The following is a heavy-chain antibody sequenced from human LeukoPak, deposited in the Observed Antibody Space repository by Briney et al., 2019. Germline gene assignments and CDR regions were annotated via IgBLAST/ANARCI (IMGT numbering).Heavy chain of an antibody. CDR2: FYYSGST. D-gene: IGHD1-14*01. V-gene: IGHV4-59*08. Sequence: PSDTLSLNCTASGGSISSYYWSWIRQPPGKGLEWIGYFYYSGSTNHNPSLKSRVTISVDTSKNQFSLKLSSVTAADTAVYYCARLGSGISDYWGQGTLVTVSS. J-gene: IGHJ4*02. CDR1: GGSISSYY. CDR3: ARLGSGISDY.